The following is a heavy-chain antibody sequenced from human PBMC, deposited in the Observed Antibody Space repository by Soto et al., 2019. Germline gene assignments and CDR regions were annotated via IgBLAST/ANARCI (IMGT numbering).Heavy chain of an antibody. J-gene: IGHJ6*02. CDR3: ARDPPIGVAARHSPPGGPYYYYGMDV. D-gene: IGHD6-6*01. Sequence: ASVKVSCKTSGYTFTSYYMHWVRQAPGQGLEWMGIINPSGGSTSYAQKFQGRVTMTRDTSTSTVYMELSSLRSEDTAVYYCARDPPIGVAARHSPPGGPYYYYGMDVWGQGTTVTVTS. V-gene: IGHV1-46*01. CDR2: INPSGGST. CDR1: GYTFTSYY.